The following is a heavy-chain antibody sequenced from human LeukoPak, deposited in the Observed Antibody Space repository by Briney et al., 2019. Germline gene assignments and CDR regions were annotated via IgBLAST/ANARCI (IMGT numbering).Heavy chain of an antibody. V-gene: IGHV4-59*01. CDR3: ARGPRNYYDSSGYR. CDR1: GGSLSSYY. Sequence: SETLSLTCTVSGGSLSSYYWSWIRQPPGKGLEWIGYIYYSGSTNYNPSPKSRVTISVDTSKNQFSLKLSSVTAADTAVYYCARGPRNYYDSSGYRWGQGTLVTVSS. D-gene: IGHD3-22*01. J-gene: IGHJ4*02. CDR2: IYYSGST.